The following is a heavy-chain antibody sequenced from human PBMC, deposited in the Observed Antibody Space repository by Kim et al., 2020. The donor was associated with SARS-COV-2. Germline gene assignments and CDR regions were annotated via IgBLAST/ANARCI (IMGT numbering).Heavy chain of an antibody. CDR1: GFTFSDYY. V-gene: IGHV3-11*05. D-gene: IGHD2-15*01. CDR2: ISSSSSYT. J-gene: IGHJ4*02. CDR3: ARDKLALGGSVPDY. Sequence: GGFLRLSCAASGFTFSDYYMSWIRQAPGKGLEWVSYISSSSSYTNYADSVKGRFTISRDNAKNSLYLQMNSRRAEDTAVYYCARDKLALGGSVPDYWGQGTLDTVSS.